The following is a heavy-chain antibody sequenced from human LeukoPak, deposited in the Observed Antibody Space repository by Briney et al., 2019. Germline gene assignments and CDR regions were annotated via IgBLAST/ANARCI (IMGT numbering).Heavy chain of an antibody. CDR2: INPNSGGT. D-gene: IGHD6-6*01. V-gene: IGHV1-2*02. J-gene: IGHJ4*02. Sequence: GASVKVSCKASGYTFTSYYMHWVRQAPGQGLEWMGWINPNSGGTNYAQKFQGSVTMTRDTSISTAYMELSRLRSDDTAVYYCARERYSSSAHYPTNWGQGTLVTVSS. CDR3: ARERYSSSAHYPTN. CDR1: GYTFTSYY.